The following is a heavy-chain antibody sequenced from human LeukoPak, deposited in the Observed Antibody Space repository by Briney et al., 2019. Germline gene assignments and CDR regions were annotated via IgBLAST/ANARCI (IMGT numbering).Heavy chain of an antibody. CDR3: ARDYFDYYPDY. CDR1: GFTVSSNY. CDR2: IYSGGST. D-gene: IGHD3-9*01. J-gene: IGHJ4*02. V-gene: IGHV3-53*01. Sequence: GGSLRLSCAASGFTVSSNYMSWVRQAPGKGLEWVSVIYSGGSTYYADSVKGRFTISRDNAKNSLYLQMNSLRAEDTAMYYCARDYFDYYPDYWGQGTLVTVSS.